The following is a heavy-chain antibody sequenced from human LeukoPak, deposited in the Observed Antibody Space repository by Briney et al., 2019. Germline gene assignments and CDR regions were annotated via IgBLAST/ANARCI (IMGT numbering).Heavy chain of an antibody. D-gene: IGHD6-13*01. V-gene: IGHV3-64*01. J-gene: IGHJ4*02. Sequence: PGGSLRLSCAASGFTFYTYGMHWVRQAPGKGLEYVSGIGPDGGTIYYANSVKGRFSISRDNSKSMLCLQMGSLTADDMAVYYCARGAQLTDYWGQGTLVTVSS. CDR3: ARGAQLTDY. CDR1: GFTFYTYG. CDR2: IGPDGGTI.